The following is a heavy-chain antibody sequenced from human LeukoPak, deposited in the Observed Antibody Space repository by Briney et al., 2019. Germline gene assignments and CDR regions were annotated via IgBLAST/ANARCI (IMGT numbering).Heavy chain of an antibody. Sequence: GGSLRLSCAASGFSFSSYSMDWVRQAPGKGLEWVSYISGSGNAKHYTDSVKGRFTISRDNAKNALYLQMNSLRAEDTAVYFCARDYLYAFDYWGQGTLVTVSS. CDR3: ARDYLYAFDY. CDR1: GFSFSSYS. CDR2: ISGSGNAK. D-gene: IGHD2-2*01. J-gene: IGHJ4*02. V-gene: IGHV3-48*01.